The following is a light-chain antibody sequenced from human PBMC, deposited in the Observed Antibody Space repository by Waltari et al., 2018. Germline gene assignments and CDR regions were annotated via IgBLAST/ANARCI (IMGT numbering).Light chain of an antibody. Sequence: QSALTQPRSVSGSPGQSVTISCTGTSSDVCMYNYFSRYQTPPGKAPQLMLYDVSKRPSGVPDRFSGSKSGNTASLTISGLQAEDEADYYCCSYAGSYTWVFGGGTKLTVL. CDR3: CSYAGSYTWV. CDR1: SSDVCMYNY. V-gene: IGLV2-11*02. CDR2: DVS. J-gene: IGLJ3*02.